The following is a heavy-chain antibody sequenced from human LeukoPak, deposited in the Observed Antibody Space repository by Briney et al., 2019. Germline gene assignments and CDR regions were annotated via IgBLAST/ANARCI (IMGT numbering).Heavy chain of an antibody. D-gene: IGHD5-24*01. CDR3: ANFDGNSRAFHI. J-gene: IGHJ3*02. V-gene: IGHV3-23*01. Sequence: GGSLRLSCAASGFTFSSYAMSWVRQAPGKGLEWVSAISGSGGSTYYADSVKGRFTISRDNSKNTLYLQMNRLRAEDTAVFYCANFDGNSRAFHIWGQGTLVTVSS. CDR1: GFTFSSYA. CDR2: ISGSGGST.